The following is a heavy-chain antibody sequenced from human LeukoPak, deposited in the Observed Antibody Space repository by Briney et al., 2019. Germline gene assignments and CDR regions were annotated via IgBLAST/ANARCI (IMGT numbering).Heavy chain of an antibody. V-gene: IGHV2-5*01. D-gene: IGHD3-9*01. J-gene: IGHJ4*02. CDR3: AHLVVTIDWRSYFDY. Sequence: ESGPTLVKPTQTLTLTCTFSDFSLSTPGMGVAWIRQPPGTASEWLVTIYYNDDKRYSPSLRSRLTITQDTSKNQVVLTMTNVDVVDTATYYCAHLVVTIDWRSYFDYWGQGILVTVSS. CDR2: IYYNDDK. CDR1: DFSLSTPGMG.